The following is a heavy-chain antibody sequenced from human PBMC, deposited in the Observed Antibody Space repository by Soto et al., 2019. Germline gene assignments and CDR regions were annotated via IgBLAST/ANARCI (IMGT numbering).Heavy chain of an antibody. CDR2: IIPILGTA. Sequence: SVKVSCKASGGTFSSYAISWVRQAPGQGLEWMGGIIPILGTANYAQKFQGRVTITADESTSTAYMELSSLRSEDTAVYYCASRNGYCSSTSCFDPYYYYYGMDVWGQGTTVTVSS. CDR3: ASRNGYCSSTSCFDPYYYYYGMDV. D-gene: IGHD2-2*03. J-gene: IGHJ6*02. CDR1: GGTFSSYA. V-gene: IGHV1-69*13.